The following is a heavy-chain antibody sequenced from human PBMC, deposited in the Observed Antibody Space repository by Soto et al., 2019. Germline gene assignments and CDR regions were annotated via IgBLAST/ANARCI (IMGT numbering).Heavy chain of an antibody. Sequence: QVQLVESGGGVVQPGKSLRLSCGASGFAFSHYPVHWVRQAPGKGLEWVAVISYDGSNKYYEDSVKGRFTIFRDNSKNTLYLQMNCMRDVDTSVYYCVREGDCSGGICSIFDYWGQGTLVTVSS. CDR2: ISYDGSNK. D-gene: IGHD2-15*01. CDR3: VREGDCSGGICSIFDY. J-gene: IGHJ4*02. CDR1: GFAFSHYP. V-gene: IGHV3-30-3*01.